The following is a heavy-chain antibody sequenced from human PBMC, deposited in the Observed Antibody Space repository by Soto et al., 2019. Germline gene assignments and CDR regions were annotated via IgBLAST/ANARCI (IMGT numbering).Heavy chain of an antibody. CDR2: ISYDGSNK. Sequence: QVQLVESGGGVVQPGRSLRLSCAASGFTFSSYGMHWVRQAPGKGLEWVAVISYDGSNKYYADSVKGRFTISRDNSKNTLYLQMNSLRAEDTAVYYCAKDVAPVVVVASYYMDVWGKGTTGTVSS. D-gene: IGHD2-15*01. CDR1: GFTFSSYG. V-gene: IGHV3-30*18. CDR3: AKDVAPVVVVASYYMDV. J-gene: IGHJ6*03.